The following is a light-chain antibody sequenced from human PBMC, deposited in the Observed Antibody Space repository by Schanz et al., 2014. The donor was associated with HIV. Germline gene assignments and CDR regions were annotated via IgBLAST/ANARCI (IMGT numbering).Light chain of an antibody. CDR1: SSDVGGYNY. Sequence: QSVLTQPPSASGSPGQSVTISCTGTSSDVGGYNYVSWCQQHPGKAPKLMIYEVSKRPSGVPDRFSGSKSGNTASLTIFGLQTEDEALYFCTSYTSRGTVIFGGGTKLTVL. V-gene: IGLV2-8*01. CDR3: TSYTSRGTVI. CDR2: EVS. J-gene: IGLJ2*01.